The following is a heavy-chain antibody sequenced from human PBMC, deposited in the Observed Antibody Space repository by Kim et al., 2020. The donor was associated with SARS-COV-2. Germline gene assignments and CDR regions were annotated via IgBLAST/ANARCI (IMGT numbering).Heavy chain of an antibody. J-gene: IGHJ4*02. Sequence: YYADSVKGRFTISRDNSKNTLYLQMNSLRAEDMAVYYCAKGLIAVAGPDYWGQGTLVTVSS. CDR3: AKGLIAVAGPDY. D-gene: IGHD6-19*01. V-gene: IGHV3-23*01.